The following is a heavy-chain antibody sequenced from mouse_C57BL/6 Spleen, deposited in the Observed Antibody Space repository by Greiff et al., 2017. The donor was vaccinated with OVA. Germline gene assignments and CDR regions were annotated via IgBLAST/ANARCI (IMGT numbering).Heavy chain of an antibody. J-gene: IGHJ2*01. D-gene: IGHD1-1*01. V-gene: IGHV14-4*01. Sequence: EVQLQQSGAELVRPGASVKLSCTASGFNIKDDYMHWVKQRPEQGLEWIRWIDPENGDTEYASKFQGKATITADTSSNTAYLQLSSLTSEDTAVYYCTTSLNYYGSSEDYWGQGTTLTVSS. CDR2: IDPENGDT. CDR1: GFNIKDDY. CDR3: TTSLNYYGSSEDY.